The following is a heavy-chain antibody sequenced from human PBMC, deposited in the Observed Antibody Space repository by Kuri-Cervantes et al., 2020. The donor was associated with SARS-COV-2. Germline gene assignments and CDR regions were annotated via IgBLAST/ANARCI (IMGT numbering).Heavy chain of an antibody. J-gene: IGHJ6*02. CDR1: GYTFTDYY. V-gene: IGHV1-2*04. Sequence: ASVKVSCKASGYTFTDYYINWVRQAPGQGLEWMGWINPNSGGTNYAQRYQGWVTMTRDTSISTAYMELSRLRSDDTAVYYCARGMVRGVIQYYYYGMDVRGQGTTVTVSS. CDR2: INPNSGGT. D-gene: IGHD3-10*01. CDR3: ARGMVRGVIQYYYYGMDV.